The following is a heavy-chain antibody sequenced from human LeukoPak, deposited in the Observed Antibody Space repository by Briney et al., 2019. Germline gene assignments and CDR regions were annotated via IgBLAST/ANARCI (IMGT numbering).Heavy chain of an antibody. CDR1: GFTFDDYA. CDR2: ISWNSGSI. CDR3: AKDDSSGWRYGGFDY. J-gene: IGHJ4*02. V-gene: IGHV3-9*01. D-gene: IGHD6-19*01. Sequence: GGSLRLSCAASGFTFDDYAMPWVRQAPGKGLEWVSGISWNSGSIGYADSVKGRFTISRDNAKNSLYLQMNSLRAEDTALYYCAKDDSSGWRYGGFDYWGQGTLVTVSS.